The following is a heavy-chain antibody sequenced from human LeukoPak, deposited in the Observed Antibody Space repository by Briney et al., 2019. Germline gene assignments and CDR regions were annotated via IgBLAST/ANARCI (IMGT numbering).Heavy chain of an antibody. D-gene: IGHD2-15*01. CDR3: ARAWVVVVVAASLRWFDP. CDR1: GYTFTSYG. J-gene: IGHJ5*02. CDR2: ILAYNDNP. Sequence: ASVKVSCKASGYTFTSYGISWVRQAPGQGLEWMGWILAYNDNPNYAQKLQGRVTMTADTSTSTAYMELRSLRSDDTAVYYCARAWVVVVVAASLRWFDPWGQGTLVTVSS. V-gene: IGHV1-18*01.